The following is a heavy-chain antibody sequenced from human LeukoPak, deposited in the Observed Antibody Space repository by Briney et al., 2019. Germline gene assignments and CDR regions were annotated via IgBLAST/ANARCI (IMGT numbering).Heavy chain of an antibody. CDR2: IKQDGSEK. D-gene: IGHD5-12*01. Sequence: GGSLRLSCAASGFTFSDYYMSWIRQAPGKGLEWVANIKQDGSEKYYVDSVKGRFTISRDNAKNSLYLQMNSLRAEDTAVYYCASWGGYSGYDAFDIWGQGTMVTVSS. CDR1: GFTFSDYY. J-gene: IGHJ3*02. V-gene: IGHV3-7*01. CDR3: ASWGGYSGYDAFDI.